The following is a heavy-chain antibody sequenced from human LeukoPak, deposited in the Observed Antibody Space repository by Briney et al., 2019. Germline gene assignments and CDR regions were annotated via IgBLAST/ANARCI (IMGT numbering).Heavy chain of an antibody. CDR2: ISSSGDET. V-gene: IGHV3-23*01. CDR3: AKPLYAVRGKNFFDY. J-gene: IGHJ4*02. D-gene: IGHD3-16*01. Sequence: GGSLRLSCAASGFNFTTSGMSWVRQAPGKGLEWVSGISSSGDETYYADSVRGRFTIPRDNSKDTLYLEVKSLRVEDTAVYFCAKPLYAVRGKNFFDYWGQGTLVIVSS. CDR1: GFNFTTSG.